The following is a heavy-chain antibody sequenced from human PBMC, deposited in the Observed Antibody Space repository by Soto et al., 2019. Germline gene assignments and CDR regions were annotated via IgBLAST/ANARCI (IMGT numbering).Heavy chain of an antibody. Sequence: QVQLQESGPGLVKPSETLSLTCAVSDDFISNSNYYWGWIRQSPVKGLVWIGTISNSGGTYYNPSRNRRVTISLDKPKSQFSLRLTAVTAADSALDYGFGVVNSRYYYGMNDWGQGTTGLFSS. CDR1: DDFISNSNYY. CDR2: ISNSGGT. D-gene: IGHD3-3*01. V-gene: IGHV4-39*01. J-gene: IGHJ6*02. CDR3: FGVVNSRYYYGMND.